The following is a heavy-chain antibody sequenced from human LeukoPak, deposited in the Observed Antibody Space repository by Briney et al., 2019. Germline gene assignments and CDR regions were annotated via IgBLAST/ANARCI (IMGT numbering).Heavy chain of an antibody. Sequence: SETLSLTCTVSGGSISSSSYYWGWIRQPPGKGLEWIGSIYYSGSATYNPSLKSRVTISIDTSKNQFSLTLSSVTAADTAVYYCARDSGYTSGWYEDWGQGTLVTVSS. D-gene: IGHD6-19*01. J-gene: IGHJ4*02. CDR3: ARDSGYTSGWYED. V-gene: IGHV4-39*07. CDR2: IYYSGSA. CDR1: GGSISSSSYY.